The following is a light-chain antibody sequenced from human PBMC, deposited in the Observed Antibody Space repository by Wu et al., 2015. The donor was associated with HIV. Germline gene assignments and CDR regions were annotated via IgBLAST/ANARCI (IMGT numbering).Light chain of an antibody. V-gene: IGKV3D-15*01. Sequence: TQSPDTLSLSPGERATLSCRASQTVNNNFLAWYQQKPGQAPRLLIYAASSRATDIPDRFSGGGSGTEFTLTISSLQSEDFAVYYCQQYNNWPRSFGQGTTLEIK. J-gene: IGKJ2*01. CDR1: QTVNNN. CDR2: AAS. CDR3: QQYNNWPRS.